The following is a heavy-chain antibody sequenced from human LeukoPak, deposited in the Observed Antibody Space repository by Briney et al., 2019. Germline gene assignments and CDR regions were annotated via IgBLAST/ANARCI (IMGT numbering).Heavy chain of an antibody. CDR3: TTSMVRGSPG. V-gene: IGHV3-15*01. CDR2: IKSKTDGGTT. J-gene: IGHJ4*02. CDR1: GVTFSNAW. D-gene: IGHD3-10*01. Sequence: NPGGSLRLSCAASGVTFSNAWMSWVGQAPGKGLEWVGRIKSKTDGGTTDYAAPVKGRFTISRDDSKNTLYLQMNSLKTEDTAFYYCTTSMVRGSPGWGQGTLVTVSS.